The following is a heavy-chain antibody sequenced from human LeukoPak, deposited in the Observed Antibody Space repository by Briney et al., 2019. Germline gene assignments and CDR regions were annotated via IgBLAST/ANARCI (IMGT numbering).Heavy chain of an antibody. Sequence: GGSLRLSCAASGFTFSSYSMNWVRQAPGKGLEWVSYISSTGSTIYYADSVRGRFTISRDNTRNSLYLQMNSLRAEDTAVYYCARGSYSSSNYFDYWGQGTLVTVSS. CDR2: ISSTGSTI. CDR1: GFTFSSYS. J-gene: IGHJ4*02. CDR3: ARGSYSSSNYFDY. V-gene: IGHV3-48*01. D-gene: IGHD6-6*01.